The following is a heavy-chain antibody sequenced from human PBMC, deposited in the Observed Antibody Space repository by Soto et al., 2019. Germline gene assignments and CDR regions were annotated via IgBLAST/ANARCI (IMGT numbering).Heavy chain of an antibody. J-gene: IGHJ4*02. Sequence: QVQLQESGPGLVKPSETLSLTCTVSGGSISSYYWSWIRQPPGKGLEWIGYIYYSGSTNYNPSLTAVVTVSVDTSKSHFSLKLSSVTAADTAVYYCAGAAWATLDYWGQGTLVTVSS. CDR2: IYYSGST. V-gene: IGHV4-59*01. CDR3: AGAAWATLDY. CDR1: GGSISSYY.